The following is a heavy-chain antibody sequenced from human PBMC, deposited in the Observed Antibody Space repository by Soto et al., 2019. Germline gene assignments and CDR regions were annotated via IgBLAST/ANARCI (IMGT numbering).Heavy chain of an antibody. V-gene: IGHV1-69*12. CDR2: IIPIFGTA. D-gene: IGHD4-17*01. J-gene: IGHJ6*02. Sequence: QVQLVQSGAEVKKPGSSVKVSCKASGGTFSSYAISWVRQAPGQGLEWMGGIIPIFGTANYAQKFQGRVTITADESTSTADMELSSLRSEDTAVYYCARYDYGGNYCYYGMDVCGQGTTVTVSS. CDR1: GGTFSSYA. CDR3: ARYDYGGNYCYYGMDV.